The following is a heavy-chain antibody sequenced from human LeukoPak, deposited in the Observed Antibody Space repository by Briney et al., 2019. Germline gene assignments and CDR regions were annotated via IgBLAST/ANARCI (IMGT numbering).Heavy chain of an antibody. J-gene: IGHJ3*02. CDR2: ISNGGSNR. Sequence: GGSLRLSCAGSGFTFTTYALHWVRQAPGKGLDWVAVISNGGSNRYYADSVKGRFTISRDNSKNTLHLQMNSLRAEDTAVYYCARARVGCTNYAFDIWGQGTMVTVSS. CDR1: GFTFTTYA. V-gene: IGHV3-30*14. CDR3: ARARVGCTNYAFDI. D-gene: IGHD2-8*01.